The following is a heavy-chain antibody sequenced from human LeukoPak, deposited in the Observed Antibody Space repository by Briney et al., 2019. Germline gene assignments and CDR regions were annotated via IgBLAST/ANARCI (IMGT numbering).Heavy chain of an antibody. CDR3: ARGAYVLRYFDWSVNWFDP. CDR2: INHSGST. Sequence: SETLSLTCTVSGGSISSSSYYWSWIRQPPGKGLEWIGEINHSGSTNYNPSLKSRVTISVDTSKNQFSLKLSSVTAADTAVYYCARGAYVLRYFDWSVNWFDPWGQGTLVTVSS. J-gene: IGHJ5*02. CDR1: GGSISSSSYY. D-gene: IGHD3-9*01. V-gene: IGHV4-39*07.